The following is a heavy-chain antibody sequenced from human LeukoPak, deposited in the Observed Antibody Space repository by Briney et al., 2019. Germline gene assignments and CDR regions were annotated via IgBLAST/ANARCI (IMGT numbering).Heavy chain of an antibody. Sequence: GASVKVSCKASGYTFTSYYMHWVRQAPGQGLEWMGIINPSGGSTSYAQKFQGRVTMTRDTSTSTVYMELSSLRSEDTAVYYCARDRGYSYGTGYYYYGMEVWGKGTTVTVSS. CDR3: ARDRGYSYGTGYYYYGMEV. CDR1: GYTFTSYY. D-gene: IGHD5-18*01. CDR2: INPSGGST. V-gene: IGHV1-46*01. J-gene: IGHJ6*04.